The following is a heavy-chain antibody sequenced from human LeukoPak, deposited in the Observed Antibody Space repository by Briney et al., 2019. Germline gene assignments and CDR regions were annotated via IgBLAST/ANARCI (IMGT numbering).Heavy chain of an antibody. CDR1: GFTFSSYS. D-gene: IGHD3-3*01. V-gene: IGHV3-21*01. J-gene: IGHJ4*02. CDR3: ARYYDFWSGYNLPGY. Sequence: PGGSLRLSCAASGFTFSSYSMNWVRQAPGKGLEWVSSISSSSSYIYYADSVKGRFTISRDNAKNSLYLQMNSLRAEDTAVYYCARYYDFWSGYNLPGYWGQGTLVTVSS. CDR2: ISSSSSYI.